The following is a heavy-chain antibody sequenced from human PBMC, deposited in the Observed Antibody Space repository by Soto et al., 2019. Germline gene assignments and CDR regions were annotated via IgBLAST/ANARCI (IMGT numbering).Heavy chain of an antibody. CDR3: ARHKVDWRNWFDP. V-gene: IGHV4-59*01. D-gene: IGHD3-3*01. Sequence: QVQLQESGPGLVKPSETLSLTCTVSGGSISSYYWSWIRQPPGKGLEWIGYIYYSGSTNYNPSLKSRVTISVDTSENQFSLELSSVTAADTAVYYCARHKVDWRNWFDPWGQGTLVTVSS. J-gene: IGHJ5*02. CDR1: GGSISSYY. CDR2: IYYSGST.